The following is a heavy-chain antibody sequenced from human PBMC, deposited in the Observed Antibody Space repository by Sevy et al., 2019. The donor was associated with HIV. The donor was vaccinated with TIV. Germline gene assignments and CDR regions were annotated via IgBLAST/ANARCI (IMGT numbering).Heavy chain of an antibody. J-gene: IGHJ4*02. CDR2: IYYSGST. D-gene: IGHD3-22*01. CDR1: GGSISSYY. CDR3: ARGQYYDSSVYYYGGYYFDS. Sequence: SETLSLTCTVSGGSISSYYWSWIRQPPGKGLEWIGYIYYSGSTNYNPSLKSRVTISVDMSKNQFSLKLSSVTAADTAVYYCARGQYYDSSVYYYGGYYFDSWGQGTLVTVSS. V-gene: IGHV4-59*01.